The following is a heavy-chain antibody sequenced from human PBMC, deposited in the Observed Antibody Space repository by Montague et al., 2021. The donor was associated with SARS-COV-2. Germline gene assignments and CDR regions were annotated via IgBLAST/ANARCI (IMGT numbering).Heavy chain of an antibody. CDR3: ARGGLGNRGFDY. CDR2: IYLSGFT. CDR1: DVSLSTGTW. V-gene: IGHV4-4*02. J-gene: IGHJ4*02. D-gene: IGHD3/OR15-3a*01. Sequence: SQSLSLTCVVSDVSLSTGTWWSWDRQSPGKGLEWVGEIYLSGFTQYNPSVKSRVSISLDDSRSQFSLRLTSVTAADTAVYFCARGGLGNRGFDYWGQGTLVTVSS.